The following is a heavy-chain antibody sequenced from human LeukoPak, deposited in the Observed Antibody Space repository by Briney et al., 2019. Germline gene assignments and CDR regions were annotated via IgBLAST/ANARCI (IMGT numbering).Heavy chain of an antibody. CDR3: ARDSISMVGCSSTSCYPDY. Sequence: PGGSLRLSCAASGFTFSDYYMSWIRQAPGKGLEWVSYISSSSSYTNYADSVKGRFTISRDNAKNSLYLQMNSLRAEDTAVYYCARDSISMVGCSSTSCYPDYWGQGTLVTVSS. CDR1: GFTFSDYY. CDR2: ISSSSSYT. V-gene: IGHV3-11*06. J-gene: IGHJ4*02. D-gene: IGHD2-2*01.